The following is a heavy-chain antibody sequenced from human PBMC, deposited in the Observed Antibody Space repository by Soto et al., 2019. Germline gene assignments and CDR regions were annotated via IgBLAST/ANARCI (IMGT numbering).Heavy chain of an antibody. Sequence: SETLSLTCTVSGGSISSSSYYWGWIRQPPGKGLEWIGSIFYSGTTYYNPSLKNRVTISVDTSKNKYSLKLSSVTAADTAVYYCARGLITGSQYSGGWYYFDSWGQGTQVT. V-gene: IGHV4-39*01. CDR2: IFYSGTT. D-gene: IGHD1-26*01. J-gene: IGHJ4*02. CDR3: ARGLITGSQYSGGWYYFDS. CDR1: GGSISSSSYY.